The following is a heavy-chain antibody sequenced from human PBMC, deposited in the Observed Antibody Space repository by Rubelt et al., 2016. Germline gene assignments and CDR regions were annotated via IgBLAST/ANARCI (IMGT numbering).Heavy chain of an antibody. CDR3: ATFGGSYYTLWGFDV. V-gene: IGHV1-24*01. J-gene: IGHJ4*02. CDR2: FDPADGET. D-gene: IGHD1-26*01. CDR1: GYTLTELS. Sequence: QVQLVQSGAEVKKPGASVKVSRKVSGYTLTELSMHWVRQAPGKGLEWMGGFDPADGETIYAQKFPGRVNMTEDTAPDTAYMELGSLRSKDPAVYYCATFGGSYYTLWGFDVWGQGTLVTVSS.